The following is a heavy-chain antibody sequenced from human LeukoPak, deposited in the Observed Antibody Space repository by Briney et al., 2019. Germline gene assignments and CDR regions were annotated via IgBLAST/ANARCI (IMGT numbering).Heavy chain of an antibody. CDR1: GFTFSSYC. J-gene: IGHJ4*02. CDR3: ARDRLGVTHFDY. CDR2: IWYDGRNK. Sequence: GGSLRLSCAASGFTFSSYCMHWVRQAPGKGREGVAVIWYDGRNKYYAESVKGRFTISRDNSKNTMYLPMGSLRAEDTAVYYCARDRLGVTHFDYWGQGTLVTVSS. V-gene: IGHV3-33*01. D-gene: IGHD2-21*02.